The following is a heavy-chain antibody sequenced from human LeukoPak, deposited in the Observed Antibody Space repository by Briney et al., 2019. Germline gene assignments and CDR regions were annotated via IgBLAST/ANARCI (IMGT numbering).Heavy chain of an antibody. CDR1: GYSFLSYW. CDR2: IYPGDSDT. CDR3: VRAWGSGSYMFDY. Sequence: GESLKIYCKGSGYSFLSYWIGWVRQMPGKGLEWMGIIYPGDSDTRYSPSFQGQVTISADKSISTAYLQWSSLKASDTAMYYCVRAWGSGSYMFDYWGQGTLVTVSS. D-gene: IGHD3-10*01. V-gene: IGHV5-51*01. J-gene: IGHJ4*02.